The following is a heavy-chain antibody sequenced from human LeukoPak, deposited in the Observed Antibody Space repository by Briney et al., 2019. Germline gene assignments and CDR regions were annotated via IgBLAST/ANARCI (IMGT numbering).Heavy chain of an antibody. J-gene: IGHJ6*03. CDR3: ARDAAYCSSTSCPSYYYMDV. CDR1: GYTFTSYY. D-gene: IGHD2-2*01. CDR2: INPSGGST. V-gene: IGHV1-46*01. Sequence: ASVKVSCKASGYTFTSYYMHWVRQAPGQGLEWMGIINPSGGSTSYAQKFQGRVTMTRDMSTSTVYMELSSLRSEDTAVYYCARDAAYCSSTSCPSYYYMDVWGKGTTVTVSS.